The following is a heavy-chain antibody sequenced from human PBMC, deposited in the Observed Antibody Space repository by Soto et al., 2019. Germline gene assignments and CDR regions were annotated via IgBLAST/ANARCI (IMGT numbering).Heavy chain of an antibody. CDR3: ARDSGYDPSVSRYYYGMDV. Sequence: QVQLQESGPGLVKPSGTLSLTCAVSGGSISSSNWWSWVRQPPGKGLDWIGEIYHSGSTNYNPSLKSRVTISVDKSKNQFSLKLSSVTAADTAVYYCARDSGYDPSVSRYYYGMDVWGQGTTVTVSS. CDR2: IYHSGST. V-gene: IGHV4-4*02. D-gene: IGHD5-12*01. J-gene: IGHJ6*02. CDR1: GGSISSSNW.